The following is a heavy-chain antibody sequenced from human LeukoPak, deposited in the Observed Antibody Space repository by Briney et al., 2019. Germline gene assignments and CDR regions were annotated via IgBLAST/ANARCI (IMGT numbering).Heavy chain of an antibody. Sequence: GASVKVSCKASGYSFTSHYMHWVRQATGQGLEWMGWMNPNSGNTGYAQKFQGRVTMTRNTSISTAYMELSSLRSEDTAVYYCARGRRYSGYDAFGYWGQGTLVTVSS. CDR1: GYSFTSHY. D-gene: IGHD5-12*01. V-gene: IGHV1-8*02. CDR3: ARGRRYSGYDAFGY. J-gene: IGHJ4*02. CDR2: MNPNSGNT.